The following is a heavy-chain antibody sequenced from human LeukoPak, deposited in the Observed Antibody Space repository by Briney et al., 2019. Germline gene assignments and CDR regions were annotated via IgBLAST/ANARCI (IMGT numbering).Heavy chain of an antibody. D-gene: IGHD3-22*01. CDR2: ISATGGNT. CDR3: AKDLGIGGSGF. J-gene: IGHJ4*02. Sequence: GGSLRLSCAASGFTFSSYAMNWVRQAPGKGLEWVSTISATGGNTYYADSVKGRFTISRDNSKNTLYLQMNILRGEDTATYYCAKDLGIGGSGFWGQGTLVTVSS. V-gene: IGHV3-23*01. CDR1: GFTFSSYA.